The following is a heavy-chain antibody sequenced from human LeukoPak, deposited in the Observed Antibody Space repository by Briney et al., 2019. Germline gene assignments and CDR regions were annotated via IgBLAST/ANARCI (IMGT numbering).Heavy chain of an antibody. J-gene: IGHJ4*02. CDR1: GFTFSSYG. Sequence: GGSLRLSCAASGFTFSSYGMHWVRQAPGKGLEWVAVIWYDGSNKYYADSVKGRFTISRDNSKNTLYLQMNSLRAEDTAVYYCARGWYNSDYYCDYWGQGTLVTVSS. V-gene: IGHV3-33*01. CDR3: ARGWYNSDYYCDY. CDR2: IWYDGSNK. D-gene: IGHD6-19*01.